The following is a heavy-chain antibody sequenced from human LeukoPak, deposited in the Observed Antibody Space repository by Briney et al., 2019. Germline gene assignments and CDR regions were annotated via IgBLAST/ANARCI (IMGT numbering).Heavy chain of an antibody. D-gene: IGHD1-20*01. CDR2: IYYSGST. J-gene: IGHJ4*02. CDR1: GGSISSSSYY. V-gene: IGHV4-39*07. Sequence: PSETLSLTCTVSGGSISSSSYYWGWIRQPPGKGLEWIGSIYYSGSTYYNPSLKSRVTISVDTSKNQFSLKLSSVTAADTAVYYCARGIRITGTFYYFDYWGQGTLVTVSS. CDR3: ARGIRITGTFYYFDY.